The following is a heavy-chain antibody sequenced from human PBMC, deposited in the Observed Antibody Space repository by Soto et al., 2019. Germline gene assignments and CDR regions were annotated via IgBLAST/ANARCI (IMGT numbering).Heavy chain of an antibody. Sequence: QVQLVQSGAEVKKPGSSVKVSCKASGGTFSSYTISWVRQAPGQGLEWMGRIIPILGIATYAKKSQGSVTITAEKYTSTANMELSSLRSEDTAVYYCAVSGYDPHGYFDLWGRGTLVTVSS. V-gene: IGHV1-69*02. J-gene: IGHJ2*01. CDR3: AVSGYDPHGYFDL. CDR2: IIPILGIA. D-gene: IGHD5-12*01. CDR1: GGTFSSYT.